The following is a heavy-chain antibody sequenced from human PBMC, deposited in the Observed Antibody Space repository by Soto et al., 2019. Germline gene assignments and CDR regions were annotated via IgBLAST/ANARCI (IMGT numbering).Heavy chain of an antibody. Sequence: SSETLSLTCVVSGGSITSDNWWAWVRQTPTKGLQWIGEIYHAGGTNYNPSLKSRVTIAIDRSKNQFSLKLNSVTAADTAVYFCARYSNFRRGYCSGATCYGLDSWGQGXLVTVYS. D-gene: IGHD2-15*01. CDR2: IYHAGGT. J-gene: IGHJ5*01. CDR3: ARYSNFRRGYCSGATCYGLDS. CDR1: GGSITSDNW. V-gene: IGHV4-4*02.